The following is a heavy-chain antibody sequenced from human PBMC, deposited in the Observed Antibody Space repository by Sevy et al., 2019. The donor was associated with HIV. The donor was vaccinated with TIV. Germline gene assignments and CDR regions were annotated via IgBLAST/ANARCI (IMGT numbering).Heavy chain of an antibody. V-gene: IGHV3-21*01. J-gene: IGHJ4*02. CDR2: ISSSSSYI. Sequence: GGSLRLSCAASGFTFSSYSINWVRQAPGKGLEWVSSISSSSSYIYYADSVKGRFTISRDKAKNSLYLQMNSLRAEDTAVYYCARDRDIVVVPAAIDYWGQGTLVTVSS. CDR1: GFTFSSYS. D-gene: IGHD2-2*01. CDR3: ARDRDIVVVPAAIDY.